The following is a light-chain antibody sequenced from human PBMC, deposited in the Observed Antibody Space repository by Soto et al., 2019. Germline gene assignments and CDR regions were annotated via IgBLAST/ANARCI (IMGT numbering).Light chain of an antibody. CDR2: DVT. V-gene: IGLV2-11*01. CDR3: CSYAGRYTFA. CDR1: SSDVGNYNY. Sequence: QSALTQPRSVSGSPGQSVTISCTGTSSDVGNYNYLSWYQQNPGKAPKLMIYDVTKRPSGVPDRFSGSKSGNTASLTISGLQAEDEADYYCCSYAGRYTFAFGGGTKVTVL. J-gene: IGLJ2*01.